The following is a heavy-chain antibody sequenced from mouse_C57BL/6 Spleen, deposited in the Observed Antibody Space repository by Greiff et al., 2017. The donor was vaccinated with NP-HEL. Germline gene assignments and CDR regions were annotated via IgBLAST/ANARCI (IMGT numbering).Heavy chain of an antibody. CDR2: ISSGGDYI. V-gene: IGHV5-9-1*02. CDR1: GFTFSSYA. D-gene: IGHD2-2*01. J-gene: IGHJ4*01. CDR3: TRDRDGYDYAMDY. Sequence: EVKLMESGEGLVKPGGSLKLSCAASGFTFSSYAMSWVRQTPEKRLEWVAYISSGGDYIYYADTVKGRFTISRDNARNTLYLQMSSLKSEDTAMYYCTRDRDGYDYAMDYWGQGTSVTVSS.